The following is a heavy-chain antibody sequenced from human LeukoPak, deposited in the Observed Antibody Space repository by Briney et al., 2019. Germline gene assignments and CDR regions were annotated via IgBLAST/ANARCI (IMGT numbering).Heavy chain of an antibody. CDR2: IYHSGST. Sequence: PSETLSLTCAVSGYSISSGYYWGWIRQPPGKGLEWIGSIYHSGSTYYNPSPKSRVTISVDTSKNQFSLKLSSVTAADTAVYYCAREVTITMVRGVIGIANWFDPWGQGTLVTVSS. CDR3: AREVTITMVRGVIGIANWFDP. J-gene: IGHJ5*02. D-gene: IGHD3-10*01. V-gene: IGHV4-38-2*02. CDR1: GYSISSGYY.